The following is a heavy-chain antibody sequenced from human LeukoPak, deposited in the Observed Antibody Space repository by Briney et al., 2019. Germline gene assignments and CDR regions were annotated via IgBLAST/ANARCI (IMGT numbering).Heavy chain of an antibody. V-gene: IGHV1-69*13. D-gene: IGHD3-22*01. Sequence: SVKVSCKASGGTFSSYAISWVRQAPGQGLEWMGGIIPIFGTANYAQKFQGRVTITADESTSTAYMELSGLRSEDTAVYYCARATYYYDSSGYYPYYYYMDVWGKGTTVTVSS. CDR1: GGTFSSYA. J-gene: IGHJ6*03. CDR2: IIPIFGTA. CDR3: ARATYYYDSSGYYPYYYYMDV.